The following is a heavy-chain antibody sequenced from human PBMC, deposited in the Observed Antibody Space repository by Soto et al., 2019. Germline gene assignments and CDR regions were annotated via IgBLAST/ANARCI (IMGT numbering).Heavy chain of an antibody. V-gene: IGHV1-46*01. CDR3: ARDILTGYWDYYYYGMDV. D-gene: IGHD3-9*01. J-gene: IGHJ6*02. CDR2: INPSGGST. Sequence: ASVKGSCKAAGYTFPSYYMHWLRQAPGQGLEWMGIINPSGGSTSYAQKFQGRVTMTRDTSTSTVYMELSSLRSEDTAVYYCARDILTGYWDYYYYGMDVWGQGTTVTGSS. CDR1: GYTFPSYY.